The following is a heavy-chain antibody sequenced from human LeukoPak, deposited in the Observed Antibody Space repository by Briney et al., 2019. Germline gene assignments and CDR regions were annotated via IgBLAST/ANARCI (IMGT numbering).Heavy chain of an antibody. CDR2: ISANNGNT. CDR3: ARGGSGYDFAPFDY. D-gene: IGHD5-12*01. V-gene: IGHV1-18*01. CDR1: GYTFTRYG. Sequence: ASLKLSCTASGYTFTRYGIIWVRQAPGQGLEWMGWISANNGNTNYAQKLQGRVTMTTDTSTSTAYMELRSLRSDDTAVYYCARGGSGYDFAPFDYWGQGTLVTVSS. J-gene: IGHJ4*02.